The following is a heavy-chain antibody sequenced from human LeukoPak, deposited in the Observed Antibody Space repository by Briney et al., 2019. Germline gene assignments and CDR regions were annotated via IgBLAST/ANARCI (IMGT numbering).Heavy chain of an antibody. J-gene: IGHJ6*02. V-gene: IGHV1-69*13. CDR1: GGTFSSYA. Sequence: SVKVSCKASGGTFSSYAISWVRQAPGQGLEWMGGIIPIFGTANYAQKFQGRVTITADESTSTAYMELSSLRSEDTAVYYCARPLNWNDGSYGMDVWGQGTTVTVSS. D-gene: IGHD1-1*01. CDR2: IIPIFGTA. CDR3: ARPLNWNDGSYGMDV.